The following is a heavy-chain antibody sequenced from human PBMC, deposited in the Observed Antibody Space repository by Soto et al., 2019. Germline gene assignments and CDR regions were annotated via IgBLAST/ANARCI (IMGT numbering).Heavy chain of an antibody. V-gene: IGHV4-4*02. J-gene: IGHJ5*02. D-gene: IGHD3-10*01. CDR1: GGSISSSNW. Sequence: PSETLSLTCAVSGGSISSSNWWSWVRQPPGKGLEWIGEIYHSGSTNYNPSLKSRVTISVDKSKNQFSLKLSSVTAADTAVYYCARGQGTRENWFDPWGHGTLVTVSS. CDR2: IYHSGST. CDR3: ARGQGTRENWFDP.